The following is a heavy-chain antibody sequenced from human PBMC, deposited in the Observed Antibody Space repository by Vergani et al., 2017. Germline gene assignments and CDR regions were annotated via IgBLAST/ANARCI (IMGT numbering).Heavy chain of an antibody. D-gene: IGHD5-24*01. V-gene: IGHV5-51*01. CDR3: ARRGDGYNSFDY. Sequence: EVPLVQSGAEVKKPGESLKISCKGSEYSFTNYWIGWVRQLPGKGLEWMGIIYPSDSDTRYSPSFRGQVIISADKSISIAYLQWSSLKASDTAMYYCARRGDGYNSFDYWGQGTLVTVSS. CDR2: IYPSDSDT. J-gene: IGHJ4*02. CDR1: EYSFTNYW.